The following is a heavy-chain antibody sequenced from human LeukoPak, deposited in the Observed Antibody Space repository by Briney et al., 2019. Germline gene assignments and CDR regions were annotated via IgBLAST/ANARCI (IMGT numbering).Heavy chain of an antibody. V-gene: IGHV5-51*01. Sequence: PGESLKISCKGSGFSFSSYWIGWVRQMPGKGLEWMGIIYPLDSDTKYSPSFQGQATISADRSISTAYLQWSSLKASDTAMFYCARLVRNVSLGHLDYFDYWGQGTLVTVSS. D-gene: IGHD7-27*01. CDR3: ARLVRNVSLGHLDYFDY. J-gene: IGHJ4*02. CDR1: GFSFSSYW. CDR2: IYPLDSDT.